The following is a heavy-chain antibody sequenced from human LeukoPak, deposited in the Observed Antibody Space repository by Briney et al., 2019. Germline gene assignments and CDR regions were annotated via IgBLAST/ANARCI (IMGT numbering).Heavy chain of an antibody. V-gene: IGHV1-69*13. CDR3: AGGGRDSSGYSPFDY. D-gene: IGHD3-22*01. Sequence: SVKVSCKASGGTFSSYAISWVRQAPGQGLEWMGGIIPIFGTANYAQKFQGRVTITADESTSTAYMELSSLRSEDTAVYYCAGGGRDSSGYSPFDYWGQGTLVTVSS. CDR2: IIPIFGTA. CDR1: GGTFSSYA. J-gene: IGHJ4*02.